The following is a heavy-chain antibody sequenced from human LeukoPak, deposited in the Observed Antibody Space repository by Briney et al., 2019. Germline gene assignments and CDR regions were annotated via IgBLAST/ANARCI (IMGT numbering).Heavy chain of an antibody. D-gene: IGHD2-2*01. CDR2: VSGADGTT. Sequence: SGGSLGLSCAASGFTFSAYGMSWVRQSPRKGLEWVSGVSGADGTTYYADSVKGRFTISRDNSKSTLYLQMNNLRAEDTAVYYCAKHWSYCSTTSCFFNYYYYYMDVWGKGTTVTVSS. CDR1: GFTFSAYG. J-gene: IGHJ6*03. CDR3: AKHWSYCSTTSCFFNYYYYYMDV. V-gene: IGHV3-23*01.